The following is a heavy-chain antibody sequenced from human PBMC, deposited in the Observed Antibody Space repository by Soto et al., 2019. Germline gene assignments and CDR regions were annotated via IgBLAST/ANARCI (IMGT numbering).Heavy chain of an antibody. J-gene: IGHJ4*02. CDR2: INHSGST. CDR3: ARSGIVVVPAAKLNYFDY. V-gene: IGHV4-34*01. CDR1: GGSFSGYY. D-gene: IGHD2-2*01. Sequence: SETLSLTCAVYGGSFSGYYWSWIRQPPGKGLEWIGEINHSGSTNYNPSLKSRVTISVDTSKNQFSLKLSSVTAADTAVYYCARSGIVVVPAAKLNYFDYWGQGTLVTVSS.